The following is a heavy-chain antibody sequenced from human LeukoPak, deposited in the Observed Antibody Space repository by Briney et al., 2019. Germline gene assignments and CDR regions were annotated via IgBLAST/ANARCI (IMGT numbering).Heavy chain of an antibody. J-gene: IGHJ6*02. V-gene: IGHV1-18*01. Sequence: ASVKVSCKASGYTFTSYGISWVRQAPGQGLEWMGWISAYNGNTNHAQKLQGRVTMTTDTSTSTAYMELRSLRSDDTAVYYCARDGDSSGYYEGPFNYYYYGMDVWGQGTTVTVSS. CDR2: ISAYNGNT. D-gene: IGHD3-22*01. CDR1: GYTFTSYG. CDR3: ARDGDSSGYYEGPFNYYYYGMDV.